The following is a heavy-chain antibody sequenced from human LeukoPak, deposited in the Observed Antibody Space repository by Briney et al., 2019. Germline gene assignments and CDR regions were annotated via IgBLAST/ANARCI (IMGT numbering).Heavy chain of an antibody. Sequence: GASVKVSCKASGYTFTSYAMHWVRQAPGQRLERMGWINAGNGNTKYSQKFQGRVTITRDTSASTAYMELSSLRSEDTAVYYCAREEDRGYSGYEAWGQGTLVTVSS. CDR2: INAGNGNT. CDR3: AREEDRGYSGYEA. J-gene: IGHJ5*02. D-gene: IGHD5-12*01. CDR1: GYTFTSYA. V-gene: IGHV1-3*01.